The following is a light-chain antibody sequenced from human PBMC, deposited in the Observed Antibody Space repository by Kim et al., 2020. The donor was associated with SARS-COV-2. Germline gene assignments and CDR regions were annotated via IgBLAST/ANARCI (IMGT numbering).Light chain of an antibody. CDR1: QSITTNY. CDR2: GAS. V-gene: IGKV3-20*01. Sequence: SLAPGHRVTHSYTASQSITTNYPAWYQQNPRQPPRLCIYGASSRATGIPDRCSGSGSGTDFTLTISRREPEDFAVYYCQQYGGSARFRRGTKLE. J-gene: IGKJ4*01. CDR3: QQYGGSAR.